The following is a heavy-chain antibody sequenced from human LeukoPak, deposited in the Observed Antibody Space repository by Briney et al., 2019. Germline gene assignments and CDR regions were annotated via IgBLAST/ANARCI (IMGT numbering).Heavy chain of an antibody. CDR3: ARETGIPVAGLNPCYFDY. V-gene: IGHV3-7*01. D-gene: IGHD6-19*01. CDR1: GFTFSSYW. J-gene: IGHJ4*02. CDR2: IKQDGSEK. Sequence: GGSLRLSCAASGFTFSSYWMSWVRQAPGKGLEWVANIKQDGSEKYYVDSVKGRFTMSRDNARNSLYLQMNSLRVEDTAVYYCARETGIPVAGLNPCYFDYWGQGALVTVSS.